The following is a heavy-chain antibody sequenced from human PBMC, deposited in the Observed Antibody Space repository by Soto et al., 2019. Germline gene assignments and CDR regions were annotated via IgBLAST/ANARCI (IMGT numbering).Heavy chain of an antibody. CDR3: AATPRRFGELFVDY. J-gene: IGHJ4*02. CDR2: ISYDGSNK. CDR1: GFTFCSYG. Sequence: QVQLVESGGGVVQPGRSLRLSCAASGFTFCSYGMHWVRQAPGKGLEWVAVISYDGSNKYYADSVKGRFTISRDNSKNTLYLQMNSLRAEDTAVYYCAATPRRFGELFVDYWGQGTLVTVSS. V-gene: IGHV3-30*03. D-gene: IGHD3-10*01.